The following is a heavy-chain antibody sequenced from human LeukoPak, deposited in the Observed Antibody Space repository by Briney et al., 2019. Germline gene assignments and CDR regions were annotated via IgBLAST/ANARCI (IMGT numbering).Heavy chain of an antibody. CDR1: GGSISSYH. J-gene: IGHJ3*02. D-gene: IGHD2-15*01. CDR3: AREGIVESFDI. CDR2: IYYSGST. Sequence: SETLSLTCTVSGGSISSYHWSWIRQPPGKGLEWIGYIYYSGSTNYNPSPKSRVTISVDTSKNQFSLKLSSVTTADTAVYYCAREGIVESFDIWGQGTMVTVSS. V-gene: IGHV4-59*01.